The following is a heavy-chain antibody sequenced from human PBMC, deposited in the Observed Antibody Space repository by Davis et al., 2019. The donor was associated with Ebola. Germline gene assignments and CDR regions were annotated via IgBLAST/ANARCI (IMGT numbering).Heavy chain of an antibody. D-gene: IGHD1-20*01. V-gene: IGHV5-51*01. Sequence: LKISCKGSGFRFSSNWIGWVRQMPGKGLEWMGIIYTGDSDTRYSPSFRGQVTISADKSAKTAFLQWSSLKASDTAIYYCATLRRTITGMDDGFDIWGHGTMVTVSS. CDR1: GFRFSSNW. J-gene: IGHJ3*02. CDR2: IYTGDSDT. CDR3: ATLRRTITGMDDGFDI.